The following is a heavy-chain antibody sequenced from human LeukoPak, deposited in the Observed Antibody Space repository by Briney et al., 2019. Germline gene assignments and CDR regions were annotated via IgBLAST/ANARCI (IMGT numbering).Heavy chain of an antibody. CDR3: AKDRGDCSSIICSLLGMDV. D-gene: IGHD2-2*01. CDR2: INGSGSGT. J-gene: IGHJ6*02. CDR1: GFTFTAYA. V-gene: IGHV3-23*01. Sequence: GGSLRLSCAASGFTFTAYAMTWVRQAPGKGLEWVSGINGSGSGTFYADSVKGRFTISKDTYKDSMYLHRSSLRAGDTAVYYCAKDRGDCSSIICSLLGMDVWGQVTTVTVS.